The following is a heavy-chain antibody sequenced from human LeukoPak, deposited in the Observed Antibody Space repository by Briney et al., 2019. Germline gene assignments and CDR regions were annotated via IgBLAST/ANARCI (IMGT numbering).Heavy chain of an antibody. CDR1: GYTFTNYD. CDR2: MNPKSGNT. V-gene: IGHV1-8*01. CDR3: ARDSRITKMNWFDP. Sequence: ASVKVSCKASGYTFTNYDINWVRQATGQGLEWMGWMNPKSGNTGYAQKLQGRVTMSMDTSISTAYMELTSLRSEDTAVYYCARDSRITKMNWFDPWGQGTLVTVSS. D-gene: IGHD3-10*01. J-gene: IGHJ5*02.